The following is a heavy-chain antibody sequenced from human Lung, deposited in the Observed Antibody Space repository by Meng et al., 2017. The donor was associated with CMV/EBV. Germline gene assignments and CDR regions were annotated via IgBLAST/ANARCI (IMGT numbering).Heavy chain of an antibody. Sequence: QFKLVQSGGEVKKPGASVKVYCEVSGYNFTTYGYHWLRQAPGQGLEWMAWISTYNGYTDYLERFQGRVTLTTDTSTSTVHMELRSLRSDDTAVYYGARDGHHDSNGDYDIVYWGQGTLVTVSS. J-gene: IGHJ4*02. V-gene: IGHV1-18*01. CDR2: ISTYNGYT. D-gene: IGHD3-22*01. CDR3: ARDGHHDSNGDYDIVY. CDR1: GYNFTTYG.